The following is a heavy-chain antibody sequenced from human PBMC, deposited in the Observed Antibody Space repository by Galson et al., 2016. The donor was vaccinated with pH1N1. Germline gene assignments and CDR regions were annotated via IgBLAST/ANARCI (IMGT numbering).Heavy chain of an antibody. J-gene: IGHJ6*02. CDR3: ARGYPGCSYYGMDV. CDR2: IYSGGNT. Sequence: SLRLSCAASGFTVSPNDMSWFRQAPGKGLEWVSVIYSGGNTYYTDSVKGRFTISRDSSKNTLYLQMNSLRPEDTAVYYCARGYPGCSYYGMDVWGQGTTVTVSS. D-gene: IGHD2-15*01. V-gene: IGHV3-53*01. CDR1: GFTVSPND.